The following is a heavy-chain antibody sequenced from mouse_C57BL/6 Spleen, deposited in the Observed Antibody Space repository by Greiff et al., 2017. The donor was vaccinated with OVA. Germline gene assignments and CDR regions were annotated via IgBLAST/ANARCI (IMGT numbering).Heavy chain of an antibody. Sequence: QVQLQQSGAELAKPGASVKLSCTASGFNFTSYGMSWVKQRTGQGLEWIGVIYPGSGDNKYNEKFKGKATLTADKSSSTAYMQLSSLTSEDTAVYYCEGYYFSSYVGSGYWGQGTLVTVAA. D-gene: IGHD1-1*01. CDR2: IYPGSGDN. CDR1: GFNFTSYG. J-gene: IGHJ3*02. V-gene: IGHV1-81*01. CDR3: EGYYFSSYVGSGY.